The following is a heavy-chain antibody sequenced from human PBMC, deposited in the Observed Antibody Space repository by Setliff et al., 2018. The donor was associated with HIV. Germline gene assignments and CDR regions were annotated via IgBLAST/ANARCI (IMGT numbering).Heavy chain of an antibody. J-gene: IGHJ4*02. CDR1: GGSKDNYY. Sequence: PSETLSLTCIVSGGSKDNYYWNWVRQTPGKGLEWIGYIYESAYSHYTVSLRSRFTISMDPSKNQFSLTLRSVTAADRAVYYCARAQMHRGVVAWSLYYFDYWGQGALVTVSS. V-gene: IGHV4-59*01. CDR2: IYESAYS. CDR3: ARAQMHRGVVAWSLYYFDY. D-gene: IGHD3-10*01.